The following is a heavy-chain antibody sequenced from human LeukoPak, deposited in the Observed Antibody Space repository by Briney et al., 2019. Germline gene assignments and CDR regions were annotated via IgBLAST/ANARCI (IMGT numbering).Heavy chain of an antibody. Sequence: GGSLRLSCAASGFTFTTYWMHWVRQAPGKGLEWVSYITNSGNSKSYADSVKGRFTISRDNAKNSLYLQMNSLRAEDTAVYYCARDSGVDAHIDYWGQGTLVTVSA. J-gene: IGHJ4*02. CDR2: ITNSGNSK. CDR3: ARDSGVDAHIDY. V-gene: IGHV3-48*01. CDR1: GFTFTTYW. D-gene: IGHD3-3*01.